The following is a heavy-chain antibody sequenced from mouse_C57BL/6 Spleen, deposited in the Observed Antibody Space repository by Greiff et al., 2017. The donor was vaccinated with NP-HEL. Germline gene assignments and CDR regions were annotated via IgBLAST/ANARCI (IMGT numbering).Heavy chain of an antibody. J-gene: IGHJ1*03. CDR3: ARDDYYGSSHWYFDV. V-gene: IGHV3-1*01. CDR2: ISYSGST. D-gene: IGHD1-1*01. Sequence: ESGPGMVKPSQSLSLTCTVTGYSITSGYDWHCIRHFPGNKLEWLGYISYSGSTNYTPSLKSRISITHDTSKNHYFQKLKSVTTEDTATNYGARDDYYGSSHWYFDVWGTGTTVTVSS. CDR1: GYSITSGYD.